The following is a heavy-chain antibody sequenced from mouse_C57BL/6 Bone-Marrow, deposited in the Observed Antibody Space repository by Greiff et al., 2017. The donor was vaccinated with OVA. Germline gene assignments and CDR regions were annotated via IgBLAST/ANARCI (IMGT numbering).Heavy chain of an antibody. V-gene: IGHV1-19*01. Sequence: DVHLVESGPVLVKPGASVKMSCKASGYTFTDYYMNWVKQSHGKSLEWIGVINPYNGGTSYNQKFKGKATLTVDKSSSTAYMELNSLTSEDSAVYYCARKLRIFPWYFDVWGTGTTVTVSS. CDR3: ARKLRIFPWYFDV. J-gene: IGHJ1*03. D-gene: IGHD1-1*01. CDR1: GYTFTDYY. CDR2: INPYNGGT.